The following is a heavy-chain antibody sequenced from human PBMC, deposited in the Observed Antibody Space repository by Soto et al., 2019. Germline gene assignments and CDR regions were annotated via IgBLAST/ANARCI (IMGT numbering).Heavy chain of an antibody. CDR2: IYHSGST. J-gene: IGHJ4*02. CDR1: SGSISSSNW. D-gene: IGHD2-2*01. Sequence: SETLSLTCAVSSGSISSSNWWSWVRQPPGKGLEWIGEIYHSGSTNYNPSLKSRVTISVDKSKNQFSLKLSSVTAADTAVYYCARSTIVVVPAATYDYFDYWGQGTLVTVSS. CDR3: ARSTIVVVPAATYDYFDY. V-gene: IGHV4-4*02.